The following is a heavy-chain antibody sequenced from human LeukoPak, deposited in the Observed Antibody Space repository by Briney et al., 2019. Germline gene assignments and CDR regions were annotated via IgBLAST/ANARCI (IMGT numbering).Heavy chain of an antibody. Sequence: GASVKVSCKASGYTFTGYYMHWVRQAPGQGLEWMGWINPNSGGTNYAQKFQGRVTMTRDTSISTAYMELSRLRSDDTAVYYCARDPHYYDSSGYYDYWSQGTLVTVSS. CDR1: GYTFTGYY. J-gene: IGHJ4*02. D-gene: IGHD3-22*01. CDR2: INPNSGGT. V-gene: IGHV1-2*02. CDR3: ARDPHYYDSSGYYDY.